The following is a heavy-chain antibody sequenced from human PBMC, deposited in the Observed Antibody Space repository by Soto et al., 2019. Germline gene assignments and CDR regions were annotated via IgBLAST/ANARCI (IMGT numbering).Heavy chain of an antibody. CDR1: GFTFSSYA. D-gene: IGHD5-18*01. J-gene: IGHJ4*02. CDR3: ARDISDTAMAQGYFDY. CDR2: ISYDGSNK. Sequence: QVQLVESGGGVVQPGRSLRLSCAASGFTFSSYAMHWVRQAPGKGLEWVAVISYDGSNKYYADSVKGRFTISRDNSKNTLYLQMNSLRAEDTAGYYCARDISDTAMAQGYFDYWGQGTLVTVSS. V-gene: IGHV3-30-3*01.